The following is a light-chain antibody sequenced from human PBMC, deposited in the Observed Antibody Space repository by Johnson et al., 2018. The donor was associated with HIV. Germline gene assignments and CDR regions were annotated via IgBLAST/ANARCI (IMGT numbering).Light chain of an antibody. CDR3: GTWDSSLSAYV. J-gene: IGLJ1*01. CDR1: SSNIGRNY. Sequence: QSVLTQPPSVSAAPGQKVTIYCSGSSSNIGRNYVSWYQQLPGTAPKLLIFDNNKRPSGIPDRFSASKSGTSATLGITGLQTGDEADYYCGTWDSSLSAYVFGTGTKVTVL. CDR2: DNN. V-gene: IGLV1-51*01.